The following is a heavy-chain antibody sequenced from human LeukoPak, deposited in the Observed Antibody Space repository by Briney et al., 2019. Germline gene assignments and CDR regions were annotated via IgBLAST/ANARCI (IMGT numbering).Heavy chain of an antibody. D-gene: IGHD3-22*01. Sequence: LRLSCAASGFTVSYNYMSWVRQHPGKGLEWIGYIYYSGSTYYNPSLKSRVTISVDTSKNQFSLKLSSVTAADTAVYYCARGGYYDSSGYYGAAWWYFDLWGRGTLVTVSS. V-gene: IGHV4-31*02. J-gene: IGHJ2*01. CDR1: GFTVSYNY. CDR3: ARGGYYDSSGYYGAAWWYFDL. CDR2: IYYSGST.